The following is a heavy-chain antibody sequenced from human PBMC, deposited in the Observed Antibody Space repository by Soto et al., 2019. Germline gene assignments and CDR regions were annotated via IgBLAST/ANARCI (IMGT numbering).Heavy chain of an antibody. V-gene: IGHV3-21*01. CDR2: ILSSGGSN. D-gene: IGHD1-20*01. J-gene: IGHJ3*02. Sequence: GGSLRLSCAASGVSFSSFSFNWVRQAPGKGLEWVSFILSSGGSNYYADSVKGRFTISRDNSKNTLYLQMNSLRDEDTAVYYCARDQITGDAFDIWGQGTMVTVSS. CDR3: ARDQITGDAFDI. CDR1: GVSFSSFS.